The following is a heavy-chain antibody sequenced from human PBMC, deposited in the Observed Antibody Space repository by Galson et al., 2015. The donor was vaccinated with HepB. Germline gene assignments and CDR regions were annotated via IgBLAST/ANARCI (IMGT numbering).Heavy chain of an antibody. CDR2: IYYSGST. CDR1: GGSISSSSYY. D-gene: IGHD3-22*01. J-gene: IGHJ3*02. CDR3: ARPEDSSGYYHPGDAFDI. V-gene: IGHV4-39*01. Sequence: SETLSLTCTVSGGSISSSSYYWGWIRQPPGKGLEWIGSIYYSGSTYYNPSLKSRVTISVDTSKNQFSLKLSSVTAADTAVYYCARPEDSSGYYHPGDAFDIWGQGTMVTVSS.